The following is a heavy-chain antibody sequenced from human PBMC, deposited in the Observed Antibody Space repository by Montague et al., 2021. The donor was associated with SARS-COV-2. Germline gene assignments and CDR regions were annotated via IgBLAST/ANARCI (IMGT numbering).Heavy chain of an antibody. D-gene: IGHD3-22*01. CDR2: TYHRSKWYL. V-gene: IGHV6-1*01. J-gene: IGHJ6*02. CDR1: GDSVFPHSAA. CDR3: ARAPYSSGFYGMDV. Sequence: CAISGDSVFPHSAAWSGFRQSPSRGLEWLGWTYHRSKWYLDYAVAVKGRITINADTSRNQFSLQLNSVTPEDTAVYYCARAPYSSGFYGMDVWGQGTTVTVSS.